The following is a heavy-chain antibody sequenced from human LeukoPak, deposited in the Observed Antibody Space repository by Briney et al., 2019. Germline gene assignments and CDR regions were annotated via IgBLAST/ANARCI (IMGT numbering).Heavy chain of an antibody. CDR2: IYYSGST. J-gene: IGHJ4*02. CDR1: GGSINGNDYY. CDR3: ASRNPVGYYGSGSYLIDY. D-gene: IGHD3-10*01. V-gene: IGHV4-39*01. Sequence: SETLSLTCTVSGGSINGNDYYWGWIRQPPGKGLEWIGSIYYSGSTYYNPSLKSRVTISVDTSKNQFFLRLSSVTAADTAMYYCASRNPVGYYGSGSYLIDYWGQGTLVTVSS.